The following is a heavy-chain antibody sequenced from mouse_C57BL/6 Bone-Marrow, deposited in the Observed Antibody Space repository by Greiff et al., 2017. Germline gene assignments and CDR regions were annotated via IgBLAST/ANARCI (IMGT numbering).Heavy chain of an antibody. Sequence: QVQLQQSGAELVKPGASVTLSCKASGYTFTSYWMHWVKQRPGRGLEWIGRIDPDSGGTNYNEKYKSKATLTVDKPYSTAYMQLSSLTSEDSAVYDSASPHYYGSRYAMDYEGQGTAITVSS. D-gene: IGHD1-1*01. CDR1: GYTFTSYW. V-gene: IGHV1-72*01. CDR3: ASPHYYGSRYAMDY. J-gene: IGHJ4*01. CDR2: IDPDSGGT.